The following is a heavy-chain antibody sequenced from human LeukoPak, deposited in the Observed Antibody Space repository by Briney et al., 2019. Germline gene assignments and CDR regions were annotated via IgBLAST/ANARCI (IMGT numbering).Heavy chain of an antibody. CDR2: IYTSGST. V-gene: IGHV4-4*07. J-gene: IGHJ6*03. CDR1: GGSISSYY. Sequence: SSETLSLTCTVSGGSISSYYWSWIRQPAGKGLEWIGRIYTSGSTNYNPSLKSRVTMSVDTSKNQFSRKLSSVTAADTAVYYCARDRSSSSIGYFYYMDVWGKGTTVTVSS. D-gene: IGHD6-6*01. CDR3: ARDRSSSSIGYFYYMDV.